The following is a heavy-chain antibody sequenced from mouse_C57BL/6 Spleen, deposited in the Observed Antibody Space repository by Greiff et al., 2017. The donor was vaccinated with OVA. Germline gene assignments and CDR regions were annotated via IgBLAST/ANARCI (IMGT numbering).Heavy chain of an antibody. J-gene: IGHJ1*03. CDR1: GFTFSDAW. CDR2: IRNKANNHAT. D-gene: IGHD1-1*01. Sequence: EVMLVESGGGLVQPGGSMKLSCAASGFTFSDAWMDWVRQSPEKGLEWVAEIRNKANNHATYYAESVKGRFTISRDDSKSSVYLQMNSLRAEDTGIYYCTRVPITTRWYFDVWGTGTTVTVSS. V-gene: IGHV6-6*01. CDR3: TRVPITTRWYFDV.